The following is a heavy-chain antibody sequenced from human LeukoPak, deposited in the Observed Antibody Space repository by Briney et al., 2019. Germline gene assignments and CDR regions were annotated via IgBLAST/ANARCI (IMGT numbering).Heavy chain of an antibody. CDR2: IKVDGIEK. CDR1: GFIFSDYW. V-gene: IGHV3-7*05. J-gene: IGHJ4*02. Sequence: PGGSLRLSCVASGFIFSDYWMSWVRQAPGKGPEWVANIKVDGIEKYYADSVKGRFTISRDNAKNSLYLQMNSLRAEDTAVYYCARGYCSGGSCYSMNYWGQGTLVTVSS. D-gene: IGHD2-15*01. CDR3: ARGYCSGGSCYSMNY.